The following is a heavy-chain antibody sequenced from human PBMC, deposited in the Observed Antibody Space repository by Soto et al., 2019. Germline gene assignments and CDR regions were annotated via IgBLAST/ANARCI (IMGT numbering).Heavy chain of an antibody. CDR1: GYAFTTYG. J-gene: IGHJ4*02. CDR3: ARGRNGDY. Sequence: QVHLVQSGAEVKKPGASVKVSCKGSGYAFTTYGITWVRQAPGQGLEWRGWISANNGNTNYAQKLQGRVTVTRDTSTTTAYMEMRSLRSDVTAVYYCARGRNGDYWGQGALVTVSS. CDR2: ISANNGNT. V-gene: IGHV1-18*01. D-gene: IGHD1-1*01.